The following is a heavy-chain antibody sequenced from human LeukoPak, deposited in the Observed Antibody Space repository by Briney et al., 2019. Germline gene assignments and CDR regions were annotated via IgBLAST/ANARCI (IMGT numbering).Heavy chain of an antibody. CDR1: GFTFSSYA. CDR2: ISGSGGRT. Sequence: GGSLRLSCAAPGFTFSSYAMSWVRQAPGKGLEWVSAISGSGGRTHYADSAKGRFTISRDNSKNTLYLQMNSLRAEDTAVYYCAKDQYYDFWSGYSNWFDPWGQGTLVTVSS. CDR3: AKDQYYDFWSGYSNWFDP. V-gene: IGHV3-23*01. D-gene: IGHD3-3*01. J-gene: IGHJ5*02.